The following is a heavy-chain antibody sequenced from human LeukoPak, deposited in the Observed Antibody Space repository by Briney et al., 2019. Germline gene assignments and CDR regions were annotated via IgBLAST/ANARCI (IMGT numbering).Heavy chain of an antibody. J-gene: IGHJ5*02. Sequence: GASVQVSCKASADTFTTYDINWVRQDTGQGLVGMGWMNPNSGNTGYAQKFQGRVTMTRNTSITTAYMELSSLRSEDTAVYYCARGRGSGHKENWFDPWGQGTLVTVSS. CDR1: ADTFTTYD. D-gene: IGHD6-19*01. V-gene: IGHV1-8*01. CDR3: ARGRGSGHKENWFDP. CDR2: MNPNSGNT.